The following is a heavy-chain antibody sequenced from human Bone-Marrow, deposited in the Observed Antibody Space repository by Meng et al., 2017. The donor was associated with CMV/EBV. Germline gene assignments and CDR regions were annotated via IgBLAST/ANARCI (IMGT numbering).Heavy chain of an antibody. CDR1: GFTVSSNY. J-gene: IGHJ4*02. CDR2: IQYDGSNK. Sequence: GESLKISCAASGFTVSSNYMSWVRQAPGKGLEWVTFIQYDGSNKYYADSVKGRFTISRDNSKNTLYLQMNSLRAEDTAVYYCAKASQNDYRCFDYWGQGTLVTASS. CDR3: AKASQNDYRCFDY. D-gene: IGHD4-11*01. V-gene: IGHV3-30*02.